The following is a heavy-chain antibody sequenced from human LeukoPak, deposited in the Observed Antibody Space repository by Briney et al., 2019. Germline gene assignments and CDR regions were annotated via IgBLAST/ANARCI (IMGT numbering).Heavy chain of an antibody. Sequence: ASVKVSCKPSGYTFTGYYMHWVRQAPGQGLEWMGWINPSSGGTNYPQKFQGRVTMTRDTSLSTAYMELSGLRSDDTAVYYCARGRELVVDAFDIWGQGTMVTVSS. CDR3: ARGRELVVDAFDI. V-gene: IGHV1-2*02. D-gene: IGHD1-26*01. CDR1: GYTFTGYY. CDR2: INPSSGGT. J-gene: IGHJ3*02.